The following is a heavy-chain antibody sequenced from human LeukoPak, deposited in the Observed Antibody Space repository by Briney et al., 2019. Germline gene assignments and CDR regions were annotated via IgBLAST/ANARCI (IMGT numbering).Heavy chain of an antibody. CDR2: IRYDGSNK. CDR1: GFTFSSFA. CDR3: ASRASDY. V-gene: IGHV3-30*02. J-gene: IGHJ4*02. Sequence: GGSLRLSCAASGFTFSSFAMHWVRQAPGKGLEWVAFIRYDGSNKYYADSVKGRFTISRDNSKNSLYLQMNSLRAEDTAVYYCASRASDYWGQGTLVTVSS.